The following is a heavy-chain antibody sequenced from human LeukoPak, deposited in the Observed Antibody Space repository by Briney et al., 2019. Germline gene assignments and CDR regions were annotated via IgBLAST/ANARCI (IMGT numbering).Heavy chain of an antibody. CDR3: ARCYTYGTTWFGGLDV. J-gene: IGHJ6*02. CDR2: ISAYNGNT. V-gene: IGHV1-18*01. CDR1: GYTFTKYG. Sequence: ASVKVSCKASGYTFTKYGFSWVRQAPGQGLEWMGWISAYNGNTNYAQKLQGRVTMTTDTYTSTAYMELRSLRSDDTAVYYCARCYTYGTTWFGGLDVWGQGTTVTVSS. D-gene: IGHD3-10*01.